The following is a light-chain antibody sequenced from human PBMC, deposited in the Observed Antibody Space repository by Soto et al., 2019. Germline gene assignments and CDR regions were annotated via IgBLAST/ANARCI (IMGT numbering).Light chain of an antibody. CDR3: SSYTSSSTLV. V-gene: IGLV2-14*01. Sequence: QSALTQPASVSGSPGQSITISCTGTSSDVGTYHYVSWYQQHPGKAPKVIIYEVSNRPSGVSNRFSGSKSGNTASLTISGLQAEDEADYYCSSYTSSSTLVFGGGTKLTVL. CDR1: SSDVGTYHY. J-gene: IGLJ3*02. CDR2: EVS.